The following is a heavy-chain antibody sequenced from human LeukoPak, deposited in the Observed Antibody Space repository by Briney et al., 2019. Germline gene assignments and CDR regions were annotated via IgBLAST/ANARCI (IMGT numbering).Heavy chain of an antibody. J-gene: IGHJ6*02. Sequence: GGSLRLSCAASGFTVSSNYMSWVRQAPGKGLDWVSVIYSGGSTYYADSVKGRFTISRDNSKNTLYLQMNSLRAEDTAVYYCARSPDYGDYYYYYGMDVWGQGTTVTVSS. D-gene: IGHD4-17*01. V-gene: IGHV3-66*01. CDR2: IYSGGST. CDR1: GFTVSSNY. CDR3: ARSPDYGDYYYYYGMDV.